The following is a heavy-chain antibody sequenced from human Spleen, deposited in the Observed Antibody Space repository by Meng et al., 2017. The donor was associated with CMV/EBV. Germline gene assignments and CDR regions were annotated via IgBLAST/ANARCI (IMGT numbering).Heavy chain of an antibody. CDR3: ARAYGAFDY. D-gene: IGHD3-10*01. J-gene: IGHJ4*02. CDR1: GYSFTSRY. V-gene: IGHV1-46*01. Sequence: KISCKESGYSFTSRYIHWVRRAPGQGLEWMGIIDPAGGTTSYTQKFQDRVTLTRDTLTNTIYMELSSLTSEDTAVYYCARAYGAFDYWGQGTLVTVSS. CDR2: IDPAGGTT.